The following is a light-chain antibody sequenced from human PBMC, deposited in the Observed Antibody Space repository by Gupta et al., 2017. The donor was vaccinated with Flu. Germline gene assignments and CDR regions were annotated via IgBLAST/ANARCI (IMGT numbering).Light chain of an antibody. J-gene: IGKJ1*01. CDR2: GAS. CDR3: QQDGSSPRT. V-gene: IGKV3-20*01. CDR1: QTLRSSD. Sequence: ETVLTQFPHTLSLSPGERATLSCRASQTLRSSDLGWYQQKPGQSPRFLIYGASNRASGVPDRFSASGSGTEFTLTINKLEPEDFAVYFCQQDGSSPRTFGQGTKVEVK.